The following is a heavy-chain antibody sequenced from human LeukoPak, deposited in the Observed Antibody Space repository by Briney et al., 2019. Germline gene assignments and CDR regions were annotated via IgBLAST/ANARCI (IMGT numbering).Heavy chain of an antibody. V-gene: IGHV4-34*01. D-gene: IGHD1-26*01. CDR1: GGSFGGYY. Sequence: PSETLSLTCAVYGGSFGGYYWSWIRQPPGKGLEWIGEINHSGSTNYNPSLKSRVTISVDTSKNQFSLKLSSVTAADTAVYYCACSGSRAWFDPWGQGTLVTVSS. J-gene: IGHJ5*02. CDR3: ACSGSRAWFDP. CDR2: INHSGST.